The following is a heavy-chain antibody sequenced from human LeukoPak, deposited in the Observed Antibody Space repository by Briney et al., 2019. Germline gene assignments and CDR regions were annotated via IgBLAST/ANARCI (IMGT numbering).Heavy chain of an antibody. D-gene: IGHD5-18*01. CDR3: AREGAAGDTQLYAFDI. CDR1: GFTFSSYW. Sequence: GGSLRLSCAASGFTFSSYWMSWVRQAPGKGLEWVANIKQDGSEKYYVDSVKGRFTISRDNAKNSLYLQMNSLRAEDTAVYYCAREGAAGDTQLYAFDIWGQGTMVTVSS. CDR2: IKQDGSEK. V-gene: IGHV3-7*01. J-gene: IGHJ3*02.